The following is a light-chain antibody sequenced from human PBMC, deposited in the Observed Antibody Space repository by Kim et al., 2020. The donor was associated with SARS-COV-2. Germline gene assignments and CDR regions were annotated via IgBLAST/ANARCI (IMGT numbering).Light chain of an antibody. CDR1: SSKIGRNY. Sequence: GQQDTISCPGSSSKIGRNYVYWYQQPPGTAPKLLIYRNNQRPSGFPDRFSGSKSGTSASLAISGLRSEDEADYYCAAWDDSLSGYVFGTGTKVTVL. CDR3: AAWDDSLSGYV. CDR2: RNN. J-gene: IGLJ1*01. V-gene: IGLV1-47*01.